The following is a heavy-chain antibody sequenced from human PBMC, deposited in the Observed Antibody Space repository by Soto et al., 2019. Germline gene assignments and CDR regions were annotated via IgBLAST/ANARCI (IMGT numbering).Heavy chain of an antibody. J-gene: IGHJ3*02. D-gene: IGHD7-27*01. CDR1: GFSLSTRAVG. V-gene: IGHV2-5*01. CDR3: AHRQDLGAFDI. Sequence: SGPTLVNPTQTLTLTCTFSGFSLSTRAVGVGWIRQPPGKALEWLALIYWNDDQRHSPSLKNRLTITKDTSKNHVVLTMTNMDPADTATYYCAHRQDLGAFDIWGQGTMVTVSS. CDR2: IYWNDDQ.